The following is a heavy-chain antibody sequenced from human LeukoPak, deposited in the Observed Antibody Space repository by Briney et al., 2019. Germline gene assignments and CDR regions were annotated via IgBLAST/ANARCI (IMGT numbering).Heavy chain of an antibody. D-gene: IGHD4-23*01. CDR1: GGSFSGYY. Sequence: PSETLSLTCAVYGGSFSGYYWSWIRQPPGKGLEWIGEINHSGSTNYNPSLKSRVTISVDTSKNQFSLKLSSVIAADTAMYYCAREVADYGGYYYYHYMDVWGKGTTVTISS. V-gene: IGHV4-34*01. CDR2: INHSGST. J-gene: IGHJ6*03. CDR3: AREVADYGGYYYYHYMDV.